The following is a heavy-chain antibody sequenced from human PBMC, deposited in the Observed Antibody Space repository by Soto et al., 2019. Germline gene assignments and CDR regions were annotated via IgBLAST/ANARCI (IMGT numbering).Heavy chain of an antibody. V-gene: IGHV1-69*02. J-gene: IGHJ3*02. CDR3: ARGSDSSGYYVGSGAFGI. CDR2: IIPILGIA. Sequence: SVKVSCKASGGTFSSYTISWVRQAPGQGLEWMGRIIPILGIANYAQKFQGRVTITADKSTSTAYMELSSLRSEDTAVYYCARGSDSSGYYVGSGAFGIWGQGTMVTVSS. D-gene: IGHD3-22*01. CDR1: GGTFSSYT.